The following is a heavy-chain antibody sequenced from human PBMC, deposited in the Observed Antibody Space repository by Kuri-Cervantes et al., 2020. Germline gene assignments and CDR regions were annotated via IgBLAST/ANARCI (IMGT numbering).Heavy chain of an antibody. CDR3: ATLYSGGAGVDY. J-gene: IGHJ4*02. CDR2: ISAYNGNT. D-gene: IGHD6-19*01. CDR1: GYTFTSFG. Sequence: ASVKVSCKASGYTFTSFGISWVRQAPGQGLEWMGWISAYNGNTNYAQKLQGRVTMTEDTSTDTAYMELSSPRSEDTAVYYCATLYSGGAGVDYWGQGTLVTVSS. V-gene: IGHV1-18*01.